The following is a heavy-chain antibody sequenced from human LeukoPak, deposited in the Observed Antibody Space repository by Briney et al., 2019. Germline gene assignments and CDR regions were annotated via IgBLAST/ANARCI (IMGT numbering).Heavy chain of an antibody. V-gene: IGHV5-51*01. CDR3: ARQRTGDIAAQGY. D-gene: IGHD6-6*01. Sequence: GESLKISCKGSGYSFTKYWIGWVRQMPGKGLEWMGIINPGDSDTKYNPSFQGQVTVSVDKSITTAYLQWSSLKASDTAMYYCARQRTGDIAAQGYWGQGTLVTVSS. CDR2: INPGDSDT. J-gene: IGHJ4*02. CDR1: GYSFTKYW.